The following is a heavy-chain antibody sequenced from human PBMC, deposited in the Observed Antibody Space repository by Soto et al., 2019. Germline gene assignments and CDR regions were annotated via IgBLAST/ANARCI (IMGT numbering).Heavy chain of an antibody. CDR2: ISVSTTTI. V-gene: IGHV3-48*02. J-gene: IGHJ6*02. D-gene: IGHD3-16*02. Sequence: GGSLRLSCAASGLTFNAYSMHWVRQAPGKGLEWVSYISVSTTTIYYADSVEGRFTISRDNAKSSLHLQMNSLRDEDTAVYYCARALALHDYVWGSYRPNYYYYYGLDVWGQGTTVTVSS. CDR1: GLTFNAYS. CDR3: ARALALHDYVWGSYRPNYYYYYGLDV.